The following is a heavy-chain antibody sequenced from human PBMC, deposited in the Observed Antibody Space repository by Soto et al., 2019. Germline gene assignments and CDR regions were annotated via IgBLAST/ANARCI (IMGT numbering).Heavy chain of an antibody. Sequence: EVQLVQSGAEVKKPGESLKISCKGSGYSSTTYWIGWVRQMPGKGLEGMVIIYPGDSDTRYSPSFQGQVTISADKSINTTYLQWSSLKASDTAIYYCARQAAAGKYYYAMDVWGQGTRVTVSS. CDR2: IYPGDSDT. J-gene: IGHJ6*02. CDR1: GYSSTTYW. V-gene: IGHV5-51*01. D-gene: IGHD6-13*01. CDR3: ARQAAAGKYYYAMDV.